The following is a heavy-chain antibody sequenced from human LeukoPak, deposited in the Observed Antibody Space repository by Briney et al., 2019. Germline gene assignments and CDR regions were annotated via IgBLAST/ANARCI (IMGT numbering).Heavy chain of an antibody. CDR2: ISSSGSTI. D-gene: IGHD2-2*01. Sequence: GGSLRLSCAASGFTFSSYEMNWVRQAPGKGLEWVSYISSSGSTIYYADSVKGRFTISRDNAKNSLYLQMNSLRAEDTAVYYCARGRGYCSSTSCYSSSWFDPWGQGTLVTVSS. J-gene: IGHJ5*02. V-gene: IGHV3-48*03. CDR3: ARGRGYCSSTSCYSSSWFDP. CDR1: GFTFSSYE.